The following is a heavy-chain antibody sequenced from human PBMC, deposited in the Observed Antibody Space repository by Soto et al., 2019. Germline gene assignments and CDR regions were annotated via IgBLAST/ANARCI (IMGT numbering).Heavy chain of an antibody. Sequence: VESGGGVVQPGRSLRLSCAASGFTFSSYGIHWVRQAPGKGLEWVAVISYDGSNTYFADSVKGRFTISRDNSKNTLYLQMNSLSAEDAAVYYCARDIGFHSIRRIFDYWGQGTLVTVSS. CDR1: GFTFSSYG. D-gene: IGHD1-26*01. CDR2: ISYDGSNT. V-gene: IGHV3-30*03. CDR3: ARDIGFHSIRRIFDY. J-gene: IGHJ4*02.